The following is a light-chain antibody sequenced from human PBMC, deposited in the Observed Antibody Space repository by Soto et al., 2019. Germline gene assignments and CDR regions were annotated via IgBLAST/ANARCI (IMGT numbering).Light chain of an antibody. V-gene: IGKV1-5*01. J-gene: IGKJ1*01. Sequence: DIQMTQSPSTLSASVGDRVTITFRASQSVSGWLAWYQQKPGKAPKLLIYDASSLESGVPSRFSGTGSGTEFTLTISSLQPDDFATYYCQQYKSYWTFGQGTKVDIK. CDR2: DAS. CDR3: QQYKSYWT. CDR1: QSVSGW.